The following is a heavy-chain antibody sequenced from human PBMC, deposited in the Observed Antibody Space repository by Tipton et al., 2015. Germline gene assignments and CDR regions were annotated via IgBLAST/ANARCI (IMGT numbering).Heavy chain of an antibody. J-gene: IGHJ6*02. Sequence: SLRLSCAASGFTFSSYAMSWVRQSPGKGLEWVSVIGGSGGTTYYADSVKGRFTISRDNAKNSLYLHMNSLRPEDTALYYCTKDYFHYFGFWGGRFYSGMDVWGQGTTVTVSS. CDR3: TKDYFHYFGFWGGRFYSGMDV. V-gene: IGHV3-23*01. D-gene: IGHD3-3*01. CDR2: IGGSGGTT. CDR1: GFTFSSYA.